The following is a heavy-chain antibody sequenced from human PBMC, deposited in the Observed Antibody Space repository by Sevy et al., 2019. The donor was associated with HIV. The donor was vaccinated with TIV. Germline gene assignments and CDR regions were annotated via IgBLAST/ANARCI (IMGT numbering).Heavy chain of an antibody. V-gene: IGHV3-33*08. J-gene: IGHJ4*02. D-gene: IGHD2-21*02. Sequence: GGSLRLSCAASGFTFSSYVMHWVRRAPGKGLEWVAHIWYDGTIKYYADSVKGRFTISRDNSKDTLFLQMNSLTPEDTAVYYCARGGGYCGGDCYSIDYWGQGALVTVSS. CDR3: ARGGGYCGGDCYSIDY. CDR2: IWYDGTIK. CDR1: GFTFSSYV.